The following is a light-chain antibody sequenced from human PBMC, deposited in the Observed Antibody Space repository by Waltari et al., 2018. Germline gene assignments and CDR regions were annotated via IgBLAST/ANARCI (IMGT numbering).Light chain of an antibody. CDR1: QGITNV. J-gene: IGKJ2*01. V-gene: IGKV1-NL1*01. Sequence: DIQVTQSPSSLSASVGDRVTITCRARQGITNVLAWYQQKPGETPKLLISEASSLQSGIPSRFSGSGSGTDFTLTISSLQSEDFATYYCQHYYSSPHTFGQGTKVEVK. CDR2: EAS. CDR3: QHYYSSPHT.